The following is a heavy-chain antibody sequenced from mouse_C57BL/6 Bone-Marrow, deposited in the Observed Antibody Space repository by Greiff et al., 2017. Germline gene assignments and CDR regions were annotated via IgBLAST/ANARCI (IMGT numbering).Heavy chain of an antibody. D-gene: IGHD2-3*01. V-gene: IGHV14-2*01. CDR2: IDPEDGET. J-gene: IGHJ3*01. Sequence: VQLKQSGAELVKPGASVKLSCTASGFNIKDYYMHWVKQRTEQGLEWIGRIDPEDGETKYAPKFQGKGPITADTSSNTAYLQLSSLTSEDTAVSYCARGGYYEFAYWGQGTLVTVSA. CDR3: ARGGYYEFAY. CDR1: GFNIKDYY.